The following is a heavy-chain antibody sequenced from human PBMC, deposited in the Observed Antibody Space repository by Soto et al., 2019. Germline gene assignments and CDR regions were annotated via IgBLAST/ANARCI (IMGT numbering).Heavy chain of an antibody. D-gene: IGHD2-2*01. CDR3: AVVPAADGRYGKDV. J-gene: IGHJ6*02. CDR1: GFTFSSYS. V-gene: IGHV3-48*01. CDR2: ISSSSSTI. Sequence: EVQLVESGGGLVQPGGSLRLSCAASGFTFSSYSMNWVRQAPGKGLEWVSYISSSSSTIYYADSVKGRFTYSRDNPKNSLFLQTTSRRAEDTAVYSCAVVPAADGRYGKDVWGQGTTVTVSS.